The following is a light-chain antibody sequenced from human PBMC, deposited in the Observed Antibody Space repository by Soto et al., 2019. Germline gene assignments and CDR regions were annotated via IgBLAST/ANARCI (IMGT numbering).Light chain of an antibody. J-gene: IGKJ1*01. CDR2: DAS. V-gene: IGKV3-15*01. CDR3: QQYNNWPTWT. Sequence: ILMTQSPATLSVSPGERATLSCRASQSVSSNLAWYQQKPGQAPRLLIYDASTRATGIPARFSGSGSGTEFTLTISSLQSEDFAVYYCQQYNNWPTWTFGHGTKVEIK. CDR1: QSVSSN.